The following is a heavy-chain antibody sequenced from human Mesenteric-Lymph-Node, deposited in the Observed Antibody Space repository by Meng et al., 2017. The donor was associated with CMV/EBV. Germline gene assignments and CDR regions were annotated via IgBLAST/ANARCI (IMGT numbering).Heavy chain of an antibody. V-gene: IGHV3-21*01. CDR2: ISSSSSYI. CDR3: ARDAYDFWSGYPYYYYGMDV. CDR1: GFTFNSYT. D-gene: IGHD3-3*01. Sequence: GESLKISCAASGFTFNSYTMNWVRQAPGKGLEWVSSISSSSSYIYYADSVKGRFTISRDNAKNSLYLQMNSLRAEDTAVYYCARDAYDFWSGYPYYYYGMDVWGQGTTVTVSS. J-gene: IGHJ6*02.